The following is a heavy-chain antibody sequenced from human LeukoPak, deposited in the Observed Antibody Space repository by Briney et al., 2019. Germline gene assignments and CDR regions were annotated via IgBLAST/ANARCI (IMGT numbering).Heavy chain of an antibody. D-gene: IGHD3-16*01. CDR3: ASWGAGGNS. V-gene: IGHV3-7*01. CDR1: GFTLSTYW. Sequence: GGSLRLSCEASGFTLSTYWMNWVRQAPGKGVDWVANINPDGSGKRYVDSVKGRFTIARDNADNSLSLQMNSLRAEDTAVYYCASWGAGGNSWGQGTLVTVSS. J-gene: IGHJ4*02. CDR2: INPDGSGK.